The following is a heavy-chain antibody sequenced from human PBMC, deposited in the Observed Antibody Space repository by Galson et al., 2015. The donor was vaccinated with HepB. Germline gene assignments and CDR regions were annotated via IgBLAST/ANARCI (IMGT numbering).Heavy chain of an antibody. CDR3: ARDRRSVSGSAAGNGFDP. Sequence: SVKVSCKASGYSFSSYGISWVRQAPGQGLEWMGWISVYNGDTNYAEKLQGRVTLTTDTSTSTAYMELRSLRSDDTAVYYCARDRRSVSGSAAGNGFDPGGQGTLVTVSS. CDR1: GYSFSSYG. CDR2: ISVYNGDT. J-gene: IGHJ5*02. V-gene: IGHV1-18*04. D-gene: IGHD6-13*01.